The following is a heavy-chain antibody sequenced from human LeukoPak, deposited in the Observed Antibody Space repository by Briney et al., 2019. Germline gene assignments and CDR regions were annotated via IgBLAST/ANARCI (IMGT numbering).Heavy chain of an antibody. J-gene: IGHJ6*02. CDR3: ARGFQLRPPYYYYGMDV. CDR2: IIPILGIA. D-gene: IGHD1-26*01. V-gene: IGHV1-69*04. CDR1: GGTFSSYA. Sequence: GASVKVSCKASGGTFSSYAISWVRQAPGQGLEWMGRIIPILGIANYEQQFQGRVTITADKSTSTDYMELSSLRSEDTAVYYCARGFQLRPPYYYYGMDVWGQGTTVTVSS.